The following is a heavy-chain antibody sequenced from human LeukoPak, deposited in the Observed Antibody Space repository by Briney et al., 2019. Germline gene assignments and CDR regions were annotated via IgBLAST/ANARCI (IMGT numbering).Heavy chain of an antibody. V-gene: IGHV4-59*02. CDR3: ARDLVRGVRGWFDP. CDR2: IYYSGST. D-gene: IGHD3-10*01. CDR1: GGSVSSYY. Sequence: SETLSLTCTVSGGSVSSYYWSWIRQPPGKGLEWIGYIYYSGSTNYNPSLKSRVTISVDTSKNQFSLKLSSVTAADTAVYYCARDLVRGVRGWFDPWGQGTLVTVSS. J-gene: IGHJ5*02.